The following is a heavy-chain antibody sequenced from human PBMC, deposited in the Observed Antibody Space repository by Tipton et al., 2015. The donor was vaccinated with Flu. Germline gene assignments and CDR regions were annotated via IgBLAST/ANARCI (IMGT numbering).Heavy chain of an antibody. CDR1: GGSISSSSHY. D-gene: IGHD2-8*01. CDR2: IYHSGST. V-gene: IGHV4-39*07. CDR3: ARRDCASGKCYSRVYDAFDI. J-gene: IGHJ3*02. Sequence: TLSLTCTVSGGSISSSSHYWGWIRQPPGKGLEWIGSIYHSGSTYYNPSLKSRVTISVDTSKNQFSVKLGSVTAGDTAVYYCARRDCASGKCYSRVYDAFDIWGQGTLVTVSS.